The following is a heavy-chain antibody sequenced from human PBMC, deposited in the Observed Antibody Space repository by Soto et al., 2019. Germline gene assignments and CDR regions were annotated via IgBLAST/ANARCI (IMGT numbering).Heavy chain of an antibody. Sequence: HPGGSLRLSCVASGFTFSSYWMTWVRQAPGKGLEWVANIRQDGSEKYYVDSVKGRFTLSRDNGDNSVYLQMNSLRAEDTAVYYCARGTRGDLDHWGQGTLVTVSS. CDR3: ARGTRGDLDH. CDR2: IRQDGSEK. J-gene: IGHJ4*02. V-gene: IGHV3-7*04. CDR1: GFTFSSYW. D-gene: IGHD3-10*01.